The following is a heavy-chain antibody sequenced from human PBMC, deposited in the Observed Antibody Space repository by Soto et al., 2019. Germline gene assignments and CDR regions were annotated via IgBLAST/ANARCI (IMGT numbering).Heavy chain of an antibody. D-gene: IGHD1-26*01. J-gene: IGHJ4*02. CDR1: GFSFRDFA. Sequence: ESGGGVVQPGKSLRISCAASGFSFRDFAMHWFRQAPGKGLEWLATIRRDGSYENYGDSVKGRFTISRDNFKNTLYPQMDSLRVEDTALYYCVREGPRKIVGAIDYWGQGTLVTVSS. V-gene: IGHV3-33*01. CDR2: IRRDGSYE. CDR3: VREGPRKIVGAIDY.